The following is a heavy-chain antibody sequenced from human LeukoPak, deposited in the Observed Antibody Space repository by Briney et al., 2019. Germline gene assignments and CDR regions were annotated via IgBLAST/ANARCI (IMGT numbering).Heavy chain of an antibody. J-gene: IGHJ4*02. V-gene: IGHV4-34*01. CDR2: INHGGGT. D-gene: IGHD2-15*01. CDR3: ARVGGEIVVVPDATRPASYFDY. Sequence: PSETLSLTCAVYGGSFSPYYWSWIRQPPEKGLEWIGEINHGGGTNYNPSLKSRVTISVDTSKNQFSLKLRSVTAADTAVYYCARVGGEIVVVPDATRPASYFDYYSQGTLVTVSS. CDR1: GGSFSPYY.